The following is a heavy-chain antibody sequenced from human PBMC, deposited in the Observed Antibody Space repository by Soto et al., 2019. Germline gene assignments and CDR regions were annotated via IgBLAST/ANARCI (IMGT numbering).Heavy chain of an antibody. D-gene: IGHD3-22*01. CDR3: AKEQLAMTVVVADYFDS. J-gene: IGHJ4*02. Sequence: GGSLRLSCAASGFTFSTYGIHWVRQAPGKGLEWVALISYDGGSKYYGDSVKGRFIISRDNSHNTVSLQMNSLRADDTAVYFCAKEQLAMTVVVADYFDSWGQGTXVTVSS. CDR1: GFTFSTYG. V-gene: IGHV3-30*18. CDR2: ISYDGGSK.